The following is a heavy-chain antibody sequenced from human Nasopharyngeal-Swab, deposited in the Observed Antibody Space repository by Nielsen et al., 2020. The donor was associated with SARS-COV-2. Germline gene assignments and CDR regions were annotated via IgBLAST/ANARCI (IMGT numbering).Heavy chain of an antibody. CDR3: ARPRRGYSYDYFDY. CDR2: INPNSGGT. J-gene: IGHJ4*02. D-gene: IGHD5-18*01. Sequence: ASVKVSCKASGDTFSGYYMHWVRQAPGQGLEWMGRINPNSGGTNYAQKFQGRVTMTRDTSISTAYMELSRLRSDDTAVYYCARPRRGYSYDYFDYWGQGTLVAVSS. V-gene: IGHV1-2*06. CDR1: GDTFSGYY.